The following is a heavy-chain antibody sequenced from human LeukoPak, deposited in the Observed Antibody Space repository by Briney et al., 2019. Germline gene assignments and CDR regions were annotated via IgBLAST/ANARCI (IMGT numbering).Heavy chain of an antibody. CDR1: GYTFTSYG. CDR3: ASGAVVQIWFGELSPVNGMDV. V-gene: IGHV1-69*13. D-gene: IGHD3-10*01. CDR2: IIPIFGTA. Sequence: GASVKVSCKASGYTFTSYGISWVRQAPGQGLEWMGGIIPIFGTANYAQKFQGRVTITADESTSTAYMELSSLRSEDTAVYYCASGAVVQIWFGELSPVNGMDVWGQGTTVTVSS. J-gene: IGHJ6*02.